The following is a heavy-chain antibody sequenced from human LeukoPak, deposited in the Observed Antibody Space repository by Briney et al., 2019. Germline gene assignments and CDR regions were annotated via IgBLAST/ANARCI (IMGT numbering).Heavy chain of an antibody. D-gene: IGHD3-10*01. CDR2: IWYAGNNK. CDR3: ARGGRRYYGSGSYSPLDY. J-gene: IGHJ4*02. Sequence: GGSLRLSCATSGFTFSSYGMHWVRQAPGMGLEWVAVIWYAGNNKYFADSVKGRFTIPRDNAKNSLYLQMNSLRAEDTAVYYCARGGRRYYGSGSYSPLDYWGQGILVTVSS. CDR1: GFTFSSYG. V-gene: IGHV3-33*08.